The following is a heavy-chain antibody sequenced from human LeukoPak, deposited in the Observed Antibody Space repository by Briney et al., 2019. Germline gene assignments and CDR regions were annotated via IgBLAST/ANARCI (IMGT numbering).Heavy chain of an antibody. CDR3: AKDTKGSSWYPNYYYYYMDV. D-gene: IGHD6-13*01. Sequence: SETLSLTCTVSGYSISSGYYWGWIRQPPGKGLEWIGSIYHSGSTYYNPSLKSRVTISVDTSKNQFSLKLSSVTAADTAVYYCAKDTKGSSWYPNYYYYYMDVWGKGTTVTVSS. J-gene: IGHJ6*03. V-gene: IGHV4-38-2*02. CDR1: GYSISSGYY. CDR2: IYHSGST.